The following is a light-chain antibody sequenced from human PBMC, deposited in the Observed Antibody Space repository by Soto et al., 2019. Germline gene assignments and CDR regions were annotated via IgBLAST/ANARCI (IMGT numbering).Light chain of an antibody. CDR2: LNNDGSH. J-gene: IGLJ3*02. Sequence: QAVLTQSPSASASLGASVKLTCTLSSGHSSYAIAWHQKQPGKGPRYLMDLNNDGSHTKGDGIPDRFSGSSSGAERYLIISSLQSEDEADYYCASWDASLNGRWVFGGGTKLTVL. CDR3: ASWDASLNGRWV. V-gene: IGLV4-69*01. CDR1: SGHSSYA.